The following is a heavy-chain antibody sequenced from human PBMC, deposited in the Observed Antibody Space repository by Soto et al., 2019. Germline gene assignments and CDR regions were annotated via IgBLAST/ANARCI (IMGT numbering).Heavy chain of an antibody. CDR1: GLTISGKKY. CDR2: LYDVDGS. D-gene: IGHD1-1*01. Sequence: DVQLVESGGGLIQPGESLRLSCAAFGLTISGKKYVAWVRQAPGKGLEWVSALYDVDGSFYAVSVKGRFTTSSDSSKTTVYLQMNDLRPDDTAVYYCATWHEREHAYDVWGQGRTVTVSS. CDR3: ATWHEREHAYDV. J-gene: IGHJ3*01. V-gene: IGHV3-53*01.